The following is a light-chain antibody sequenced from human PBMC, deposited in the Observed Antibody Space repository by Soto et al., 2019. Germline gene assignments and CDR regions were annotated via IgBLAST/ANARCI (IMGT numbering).Light chain of an antibody. CDR1: QSIGSW. Sequence: DIQMTQSPSTLSASIGDRVTITCRASQSIGSWLAWYQQKPGKAPKVLIYDASSLQSGAPSRFSGTGSGTEFTLTISSLQPDDFATYYCQQYKFYCTFGQGTKVEIK. J-gene: IGKJ1*01. V-gene: IGKV1-5*01. CDR3: QQYKFYCT. CDR2: DAS.